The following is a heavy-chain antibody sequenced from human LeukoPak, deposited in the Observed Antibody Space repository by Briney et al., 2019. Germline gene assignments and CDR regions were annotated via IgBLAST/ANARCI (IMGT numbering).Heavy chain of an antibody. D-gene: IGHD5-18*01. V-gene: IGHV5-51*01. CDR3: ARQAYTYASFDY. CDR2: IDPVDSDT. Sequence: GESLKISCKGSGYRFNNYWIGWVRQMPGKGLEWMGIIDPVDSDTRYSPSFQGQVTISADRSISTAYLQWSSLKASDTAMYYCARQAYTYASFDYWGQGTLVTASS. J-gene: IGHJ4*02. CDR1: GYRFNNYW.